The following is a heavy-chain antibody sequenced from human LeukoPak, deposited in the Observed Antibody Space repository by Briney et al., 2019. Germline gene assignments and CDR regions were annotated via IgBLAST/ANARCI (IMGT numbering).Heavy chain of an antibody. CDR1: GLTFSSYA. CDR3: AKDRERYYDSSGYFDY. CDR2: ISGSGGST. Sequence: GGSLRLSCAASGLTFSSYAMSWVRQAPGKGLEWVSAISGSGGSTYYADSVKGRFTISRDNSKNTLYLQMNSLRAEDTAVYYCAKDRERYYDSSGYFDYWGQGTLVTVSS. J-gene: IGHJ4*02. D-gene: IGHD3-22*01. V-gene: IGHV3-23*01.